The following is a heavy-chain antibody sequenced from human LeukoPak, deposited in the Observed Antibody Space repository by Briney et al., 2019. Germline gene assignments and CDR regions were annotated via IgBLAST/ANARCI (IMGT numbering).Heavy chain of an antibody. V-gene: IGHV1-18*01. CDR3: AREGEDYGILTGSFDY. D-gene: IGHD3-9*01. J-gene: IGHJ4*02. CDR2: ISAYNGNT. CDR1: GYTFTSYG. Sequence: GASVKVSCKASGYTFTSYGISWVRQAPGQGLEWMGWISAYNGNTNYAQKLQGRVTMTTDTSTSTAYMELRSLRSDDTAVYYCAREGEDYGILTGSFDYWGQGTLVTVSS.